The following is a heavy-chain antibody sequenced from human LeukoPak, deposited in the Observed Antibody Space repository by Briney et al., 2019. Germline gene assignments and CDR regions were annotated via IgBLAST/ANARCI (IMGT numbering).Heavy chain of an antibody. D-gene: IGHD5-18*01. Sequence: GGSLRLSCAASGFTVSSNYMSWVRQAPGKGLEWVSVIYSGGSTYYADSVKGRFTISRDNSKNTLYLQMTSLRAEDTAVYYCASRGVDTGMFDYWGQGTLVTVSA. J-gene: IGHJ4*02. CDR2: IYSGGST. CDR1: GFTVSSNY. V-gene: IGHV3-66*01. CDR3: ASRGVDTGMFDY.